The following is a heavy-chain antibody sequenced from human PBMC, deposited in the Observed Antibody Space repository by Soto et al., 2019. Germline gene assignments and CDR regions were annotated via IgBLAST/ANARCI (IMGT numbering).Heavy chain of an antibody. CDR3: AKDMRIQLSLRSFDS. CDR2: ISNDGGNT. Sequence: GGSLRLSCAASGFTFSTYAMSWVRQAPGKGLEWVSAISNDGGNTYYSDSVRGRFTVSRDSSKNTLYLQMNILRAVDAAEYYCAKDMRIQLSLRSFDSWGLGTLVTVSS. CDR1: GFTFSTYA. V-gene: IGHV3-23*01. J-gene: IGHJ4*02. D-gene: IGHD5-18*01.